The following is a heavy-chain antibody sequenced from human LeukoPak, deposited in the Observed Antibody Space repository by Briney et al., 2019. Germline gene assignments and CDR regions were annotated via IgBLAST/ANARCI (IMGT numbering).Heavy chain of an antibody. J-gene: IGHJ3*02. CDR1: GFTFSDYY. D-gene: IGHD5-18*01. CDR3: ARGLPSRYTATLIDI. Sequence: GGSLRLSCAASGFTFSDYYMGWIRQAPGKGLEWVSYISNSGSTIYYADSVKGRFTISRDNAKNSLYLQMNSLRAEDTAVYYCARGLPSRYTATLIDIWGQGTMVTVSS. V-gene: IGHV3-11*01. CDR2: ISNSGSTI.